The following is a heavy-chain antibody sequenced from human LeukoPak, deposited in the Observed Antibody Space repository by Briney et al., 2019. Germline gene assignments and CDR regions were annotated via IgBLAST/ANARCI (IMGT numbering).Heavy chain of an antibody. CDR1: GGSISSGGYS. CDR2: IYHNGNT. CDR3: ASGGYSYGFDY. D-gene: IGHD5-18*01. Sequence: SQTLSLTCAVSGGSISSGGYSWSWIRQPPGKGLEWIGYIYHNGNTYYSPSLKSRVTISVDRSKNQPSLKLSSVTAADTAMYYCASGGYSYGFDYWGQGTLVTVSS. V-gene: IGHV4-30-2*01. J-gene: IGHJ4*02.